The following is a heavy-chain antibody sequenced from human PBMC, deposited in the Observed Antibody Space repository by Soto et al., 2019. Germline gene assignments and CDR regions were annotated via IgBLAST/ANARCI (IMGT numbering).Heavy chain of an antibody. J-gene: IGHJ4*02. Sequence: GASVKVSCKASGYTFTSYAMHWVRQAPGQRLEWTGWINAGNGNTKYSQKFQGRVTITRDTSASTAYMELSSLRSEDTAVYYCLVVVAATRPDYWGQGTLVTVS. CDR2: INAGNGNT. D-gene: IGHD2-15*01. V-gene: IGHV1-3*01. CDR3: LVVVAATRPDY. CDR1: GYTFTSYA.